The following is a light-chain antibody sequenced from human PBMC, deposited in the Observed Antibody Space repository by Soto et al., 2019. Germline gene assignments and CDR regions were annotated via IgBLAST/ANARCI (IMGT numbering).Light chain of an antibody. V-gene: IGLV2-14*01. J-gene: IGLJ1*01. CDR3: SSYTSSSTQV. Sequence: QSALTQPASVSGSPGQSITISCTGTSSDVGGYNYVSWYQQPPGKAPNLMIYDVSNRPSGVSNRFSGSKSGNTASRTISGLQAEDEADYYCSSYTSSSTQVFGTGTKLTVL. CDR2: DVS. CDR1: SSDVGGYNY.